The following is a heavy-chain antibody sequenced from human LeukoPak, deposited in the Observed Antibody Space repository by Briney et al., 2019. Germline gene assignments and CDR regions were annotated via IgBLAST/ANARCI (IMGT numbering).Heavy chain of an antibody. V-gene: IGHV4-39*01. Sequence: KPSETLSLTCIVSGGSISSSTYYWGWIRQPPGKGLEWIGSMYYSGSTYYNPSLKSRVTISVDTSKNQLSLKLSSVTAADTAVYCCARHKGGTYYYYYGMDVWGQGTTVTVSS. CDR3: ARHKGGTYYYYYGMDV. CDR2: MYYSGST. J-gene: IGHJ6*02. CDR1: GGSISSSTYY.